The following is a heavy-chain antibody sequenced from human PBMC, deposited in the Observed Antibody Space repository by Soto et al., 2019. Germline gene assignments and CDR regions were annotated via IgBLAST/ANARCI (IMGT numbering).Heavy chain of an antibody. CDR3: ARGASPRQDENVYYATDV. V-gene: IGHV4-34*02. D-gene: IGHD3-16*01. CDR2: INHSGST. Sequence: QVQLQQWGAGLLKPSETLSLTCAVYGGSFSVYYWSWIRQAPGKGLEWIGEINHSGSTSYNPSLRSRVTITVDTTRNQFSLRLSSVTAADTAVYYCARGASPRQDENVYYATDVWGQGTTVTVSS. CDR1: GGSFSVYY. J-gene: IGHJ6*02.